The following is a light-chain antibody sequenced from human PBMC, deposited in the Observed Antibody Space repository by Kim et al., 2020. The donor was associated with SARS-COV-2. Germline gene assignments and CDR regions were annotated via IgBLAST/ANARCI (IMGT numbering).Light chain of an antibody. J-gene: IGKJ3*01. CDR3: QQLDT. Sequence: DIQLTQSPSFLSASVGDRVTITCRASQATKNYLAWYQQKPGKAPKLLIYAASTLQSGVPSRFSGSGSGTEFTLTISSLQPEDFATYYCQQLDTFGPGTKVDIK. CDR1: QATKNY. V-gene: IGKV1-9*01. CDR2: AAS.